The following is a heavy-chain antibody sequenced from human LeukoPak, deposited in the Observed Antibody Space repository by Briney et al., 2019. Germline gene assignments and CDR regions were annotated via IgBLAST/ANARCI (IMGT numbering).Heavy chain of an antibody. CDR3: ARLSGGELSKYYFDY. CDR1: GYIFTAYW. Sequence: GESLKISCQGSGYIFTAYWIAWVRQMPGKGLEWMGIISPGDSDTRYSPSFQGQVTMSADKSISTAYLQWSSLKASDTAMYYCARLSGGELSKYYFDYWGQGTLVTISS. CDR2: ISPGDSDT. D-gene: IGHD3-10*01. V-gene: IGHV5-51*01. J-gene: IGHJ4*02.